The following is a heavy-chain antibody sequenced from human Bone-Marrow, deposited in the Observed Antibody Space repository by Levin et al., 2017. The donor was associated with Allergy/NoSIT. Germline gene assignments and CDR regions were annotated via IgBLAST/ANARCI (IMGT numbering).Heavy chain of an antibody. CDR2: INPNSGGT. D-gene: IGHD3-22*01. J-gene: IGHJ4*02. Sequence: ASVKVSCKASGYTFTGYYMHWVRQAPGQGLEWMGWINPNSGGTNYAQKFQGRVTMTRDTSISTAYMELSRLRSDDTAVYYCARGSYYYDSSGFTPPDGWGQGTLVTVSP. CDR3: ARGSYYYDSSGFTPPDG. CDR1: GYTFTGYY. V-gene: IGHV1-2*02.